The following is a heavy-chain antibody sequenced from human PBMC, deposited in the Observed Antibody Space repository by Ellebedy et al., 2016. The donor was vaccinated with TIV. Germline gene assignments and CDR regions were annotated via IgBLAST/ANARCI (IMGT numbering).Heavy chain of an antibody. CDR2: IKQDGSEK. V-gene: IGHV3-7*01. CDR1: GFTFSSYW. CDR3: ARGKGYDILTGYYEVGFDY. J-gene: IGHJ4*02. D-gene: IGHD3-9*01. Sequence: GGSLRLXXAASGFTFSSYWMSWVRQAPGKGLEWVANIKQDGSEKYYVDSVKGRFTISRDNAKNSLYLQMNSLRAEDTAVYYCARGKGYDILTGYYEVGFDYWGQGTLVTVSS.